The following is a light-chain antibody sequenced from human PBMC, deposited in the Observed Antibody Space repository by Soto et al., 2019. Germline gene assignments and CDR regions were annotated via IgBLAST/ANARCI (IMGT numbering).Light chain of an antibody. CDR1: QSVNSN. Sequence: ETVMTQSPATLSLSPGERATLSCRASQSVNSNLVWYQKKPGQAPRLLIYQTSIRAAGIPARFSASGSGTDFTLTISDVQPEDFALYYCHQRQSWPRTFGQGTKVDIK. V-gene: IGKV3D-15*03. CDR2: QTS. J-gene: IGKJ1*01. CDR3: HQRQSWPRT.